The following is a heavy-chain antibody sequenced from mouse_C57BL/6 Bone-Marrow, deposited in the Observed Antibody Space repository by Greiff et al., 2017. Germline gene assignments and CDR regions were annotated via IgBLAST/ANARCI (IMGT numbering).Heavy chain of an antibody. D-gene: IGHD2-3*01. J-gene: IGHJ2*01. CDR1: GYTFTSYW. CDR3: ARLDGYY. V-gene: IGHV1-50*01. CDR2: IDPSDSYT. Sequence: QVQLQQPGAELVKPGASVKLSCKASGYTFTSYWMQWVKQRPGQGLEWIGEIDPSDSYTNYNQKFKGKATLTVDTSSSTAYMQLSSLTSEDSAVYYCARLDGYYGGQGTTLTVSS.